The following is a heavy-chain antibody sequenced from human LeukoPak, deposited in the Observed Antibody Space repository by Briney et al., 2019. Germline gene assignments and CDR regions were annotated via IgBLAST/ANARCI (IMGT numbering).Heavy chain of an antibody. CDR3: ARGFRGDNFDY. CDR1: GGSFSGYY. CDR2: INRSGST. D-gene: IGHD7-27*01. V-gene: IGHV4-34*01. Sequence: PSETLSLTCAVYGGSFSGYYWSWIRQPPGKGLEWIGEINRSGSTNYNPSLKSRVTISVDTSKNQFSLKLSSVTAADTAVYFCARGFRGDNFDYWGQGTLVTVSS. J-gene: IGHJ4*02.